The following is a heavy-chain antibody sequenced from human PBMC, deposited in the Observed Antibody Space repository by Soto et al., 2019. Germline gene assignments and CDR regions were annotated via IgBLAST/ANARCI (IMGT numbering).Heavy chain of an antibody. D-gene: IGHD3-22*01. CDR1: GYTFTGYY. J-gene: IGHJ4*02. Sequence: ASVKVSCKASGYTFTGYYVHWVRQAPGQGLEWMGWINPNSGGTNYAQKFQGRVTMTRDTSISTAYMELSRLRSDDTAVYYCAREDYYDSSGLFDYWGQGTLVTVPQ. CDR3: AREDYYDSSGLFDY. CDR2: INPNSGGT. V-gene: IGHV1-2*02.